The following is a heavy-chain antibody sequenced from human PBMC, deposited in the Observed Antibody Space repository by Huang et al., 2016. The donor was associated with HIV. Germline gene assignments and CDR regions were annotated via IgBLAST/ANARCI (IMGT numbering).Heavy chain of an antibody. J-gene: IGHJ3*02. Sequence: QVQLQQWGAGLLKPSETLSLTCAVYGGSFSGYYWSWIRPSPGKGLEWIGEINDSGSTNYNPALSSRLTISVDTSQNQFSLKLSSVTAADTAVYYCARERMMSWLDDHDAFDIWGQGTMVTVSS. CDR1: GGSFSGYY. CDR2: INDSGST. D-gene: IGHD1-1*01. CDR3: ARERMMSWLDDHDAFDI. V-gene: IGHV4-34*01.